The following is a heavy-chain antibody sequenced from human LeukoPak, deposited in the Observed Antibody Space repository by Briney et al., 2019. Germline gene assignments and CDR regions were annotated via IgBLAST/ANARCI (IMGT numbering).Heavy chain of an antibody. Sequence: GGSLRLSCAASGFTFSSYDMHWVRQAPGKGLEWVAVISYDGNNKYYADSVKGRFTISRDNSKNTLYLQMNSLRAEDTAVYYCASHFSSSHYYYYGMDVWGQGTTVTVSS. J-gene: IGHJ6*02. V-gene: IGHV3-30-3*01. CDR1: GFTFSSYD. CDR2: ISYDGNNK. CDR3: ASHFSSSHYYYYGMDV. D-gene: IGHD6-13*01.